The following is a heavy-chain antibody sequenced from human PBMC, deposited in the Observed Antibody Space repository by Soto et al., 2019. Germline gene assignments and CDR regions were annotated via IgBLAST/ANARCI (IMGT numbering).Heavy chain of an antibody. V-gene: IGHV3-20*03. CDR2: SYLNGGST. D-gene: IGHD3-10*01. CDR3: ARDYPRGGTYYYGLDV. J-gene: IGHJ6*02. Sequence: FSSYLNGGSTGYADSVKGRFTISRDNAKNSLYLQMNSLRAEDTALYYCARDYPRGGTYYYGLDVWGQGTTVTVSS.